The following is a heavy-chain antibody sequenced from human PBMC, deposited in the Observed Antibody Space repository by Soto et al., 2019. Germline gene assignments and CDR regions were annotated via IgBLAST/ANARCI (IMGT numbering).Heavy chain of an antibody. V-gene: IGHV4-61*01. Sequence: QVQLQESGPGLVKPSETLSLTCTVSGGSVSSGSYYWSWIRQPPGKGLEWIGYIYYSGSTNYNPSLRILVTIAVDTSKNQCSLKLSSVTAADTAVYYCARGIEGWYQGRYYYGMDVWGQGTTVTVSS. CDR1: GGSVSSGSYY. D-gene: IGHD6-19*01. CDR3: ARGIEGWYQGRYYYGMDV. J-gene: IGHJ6*02. CDR2: IYYSGST.